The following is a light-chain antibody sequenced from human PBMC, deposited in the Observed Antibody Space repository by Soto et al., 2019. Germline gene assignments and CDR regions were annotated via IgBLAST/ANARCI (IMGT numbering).Light chain of an antibody. CDR1: QSLSSC. V-gene: IGKV1-39*01. Sequence: DIQMTQAPSSLSASVGDRVTLTCLASQSLSSCLNWYQQKPGKAPKLLIYAASSWQSGVRSRFSGSGSGTDVTLTISSLQPEDCATYYCHQSYSSTQYTVGQGTELEIK. J-gene: IGKJ2*01. CDR2: AAS. CDR3: HQSYSSTQYT.